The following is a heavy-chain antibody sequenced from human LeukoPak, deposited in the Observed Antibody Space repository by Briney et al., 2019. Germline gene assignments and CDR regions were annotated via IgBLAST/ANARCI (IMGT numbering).Heavy chain of an antibody. Sequence: GAAVKVSCKASGYTFTSYFMHWVRQAPGQGLEWMGIIHPSGGSASYAQNFQGRVTMTRDTSTSTVYMELSSLRSEDTAVYYCARDASCSGGNCDAWFDPWGQGALVTVSS. D-gene: IGHD2-15*01. CDR3: ARDASCSGGNCDAWFDP. CDR1: GYTFTSYF. CDR2: IHPSGGSA. V-gene: IGHV1-46*01. J-gene: IGHJ5*02.